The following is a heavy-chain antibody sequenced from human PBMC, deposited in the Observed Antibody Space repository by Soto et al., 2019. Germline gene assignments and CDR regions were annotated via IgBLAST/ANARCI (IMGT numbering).Heavy chain of an antibody. CDR3: ERRIVVRRWFDP. CDR1: GGSISSGGYS. D-gene: IGHD3-22*01. J-gene: IGHJ5*02. Sequence: SETLSLTCAVSGGSISSGGYSWSWIRQPPGKGLECIGYIYRSGSTYYNPSLKSRVTISVDRSKNQFSLKLSSVTAADTAVYYCERRIVVRRWFDPWGQGTLVTVSS. CDR2: IYRSGST. V-gene: IGHV4-30-2*01.